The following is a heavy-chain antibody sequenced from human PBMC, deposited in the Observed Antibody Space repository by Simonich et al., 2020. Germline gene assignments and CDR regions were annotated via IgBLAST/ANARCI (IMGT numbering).Heavy chain of an antibody. J-gene: IGHJ4*02. CDR2: INPNSGGT. D-gene: IGHD2-15*01. Sequence: QVQLVQSGAEVKKPGASVKVSCKASGYTFTGYYMHWVRQAPGQGLEWMGWINPNSGGTNYAKKVQGRVTMTRDTSISTADMGLSRLRSDDTAVYYCATSGGSPLDLDYWGQGTLVTVSS. CDR3: ATSGGSPLDLDY. V-gene: IGHV1-2*02. CDR1: GYTFTGYY.